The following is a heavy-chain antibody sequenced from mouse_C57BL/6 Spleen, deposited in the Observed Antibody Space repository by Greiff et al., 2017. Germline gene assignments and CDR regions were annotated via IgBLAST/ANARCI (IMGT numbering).Heavy chain of an antibody. J-gene: IGHJ2*01. Sequence: VQGVESGAELVRPGASVKLSCKASGYTFTDYYINWVKQRPGQGLEWIARIYPGSGNTYYNEKFKGKATLTAEKSSSTAYMQLSSLTSEDSAVYFCARADYGKRGDYFDYWGQGTTLTVSS. CDR3: ARADYGKRGDYFDY. V-gene: IGHV1-76*01. CDR1: GYTFTDYY. CDR2: IYPGSGNT. D-gene: IGHD1-1*02.